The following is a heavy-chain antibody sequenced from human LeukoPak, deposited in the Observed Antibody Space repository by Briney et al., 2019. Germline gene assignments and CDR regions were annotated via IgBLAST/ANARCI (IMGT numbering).Heavy chain of an antibody. V-gene: IGHV3-30*03. CDR3: ALEGYYGSGSYYPWGYYYYGMDV. CDR2: ISYDGSNK. J-gene: IGHJ6*02. Sequence: GGSLRLSCAASGFTFSSYGMHWVRQAPGKGLEWVAVISYDGSNKYYADSAKGRFTISRDNSKNTLYLQMNSLRAEDTAVYYCALEGYYGSGSYYPWGYYYYGMDVWGQGTTVTVSS. D-gene: IGHD3-10*01. CDR1: GFTFSSYG.